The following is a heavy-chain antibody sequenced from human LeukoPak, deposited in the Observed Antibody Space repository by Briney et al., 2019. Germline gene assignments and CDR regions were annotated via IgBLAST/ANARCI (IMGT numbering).Heavy chain of an antibody. V-gene: IGHV3-21*01. Sequence: PGGSLRLSCAASGFTFSSYSMNWVRQAPGKGLEWVSSISSSSTYIYYADSVKGRFTISRDNAKNSLYLQMNSLRAEDTAVYYCARDDPNDGMVVVVPAAISFFDYWGQGTLVTVSS. J-gene: IGHJ4*02. D-gene: IGHD2-2*02. CDR1: GFTFSSYS. CDR3: ARDDPNDGMVVVVPAAISFFDY. CDR2: ISSSSTYI.